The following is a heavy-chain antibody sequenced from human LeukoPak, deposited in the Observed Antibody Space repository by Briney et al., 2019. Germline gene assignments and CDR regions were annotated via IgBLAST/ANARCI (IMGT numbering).Heavy chain of an antibody. CDR2: INPSGGST. V-gene: IGHV1-46*01. D-gene: IGHD3-10*01. CDR1: GYTFTSYY. J-gene: IGHJ5*02. CDR3: ANSFGFGELLFSPRA. Sequence: ASVKVSCKASGYTFTSYYMHWVRQAPGQGLEWMGIINPSGGSTSYAQKFQGRVTMTRDTSTSTVYMELNSLRAEDTAVYYCANSFGFGELLFSPRAWGQGTLVTVSS.